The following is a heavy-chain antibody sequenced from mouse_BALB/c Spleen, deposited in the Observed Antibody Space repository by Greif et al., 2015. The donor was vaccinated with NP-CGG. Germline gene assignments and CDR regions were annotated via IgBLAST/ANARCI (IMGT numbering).Heavy chain of an antibody. J-gene: IGHJ4*01. V-gene: IGHV1-80*01. CDR3: ARYDYDYYAMDY. D-gene: IGHD2-4*01. Sequence: QVQLQQPGAELVRPGSSVKISCKASGYAFSSYWMNWVKQRPGQGLEWVGQIYPGDGDTNYNGKFKGKATLTADKSSSTAYMQLNSLTSEDSAVYFCARYDYDYYAMDYWGQGTSVTVSS. CDR2: IYPGDGDT. CDR1: GYAFSSYW.